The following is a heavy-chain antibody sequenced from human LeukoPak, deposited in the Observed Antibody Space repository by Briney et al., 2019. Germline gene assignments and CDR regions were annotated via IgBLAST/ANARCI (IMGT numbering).Heavy chain of an antibody. J-gene: IGHJ5*02. Sequence: SETLSLTCAVHGRALRGYYWSWIRQPPGKGLEWIGEFNQSGSTNYNPSLKSRVTISVDPSKQQFSLKLSSVTAADTAVYYCARGRGFGGKYAYNCVDPWGQGTLVTVSS. V-gene: IGHV4-34*01. CDR3: ARGRGFGGKYAYNCVDP. D-gene: IGHD3-10*01. CDR2: FNQSGST. CDR1: GRALRGYY.